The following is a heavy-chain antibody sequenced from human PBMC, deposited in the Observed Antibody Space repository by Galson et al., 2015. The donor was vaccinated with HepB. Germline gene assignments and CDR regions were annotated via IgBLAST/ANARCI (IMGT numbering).Heavy chain of an antibody. CDR1: GFTFSSYT. J-gene: IGHJ4*02. CDR2: ISTTSDTI. CDR3: ARDPDDTNGYYMSFEY. Sequence: SLRLSCAASGFTFSSYTMNWVRQAPGKGLEWVAYISTTSDTIYYADSVKGRFTISRDNAKNSLYLQMDSLRAEDTAVYYCARDPDDTNGYYMSFEYWGQGTLVTVSS. D-gene: IGHD3-22*01. V-gene: IGHV3-48*01.